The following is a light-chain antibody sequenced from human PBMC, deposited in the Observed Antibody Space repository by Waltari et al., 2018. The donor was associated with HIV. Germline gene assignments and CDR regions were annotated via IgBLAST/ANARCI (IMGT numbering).Light chain of an antibody. Sequence: QSVLTQPPSVSGAPGQRVTIPCTGSSTHIGAGSDVHWYQQLPGTAPKLLIYGNSNRPSGVPDRFSGSKSGTSASLAITGLQAEDEADYYCQSYDSSLSAPVVFGGGTKLTVL. CDR3: QSYDSSLSAPVV. J-gene: IGLJ2*01. V-gene: IGLV1-40*01. CDR2: GNS. CDR1: STHIGAGSD.